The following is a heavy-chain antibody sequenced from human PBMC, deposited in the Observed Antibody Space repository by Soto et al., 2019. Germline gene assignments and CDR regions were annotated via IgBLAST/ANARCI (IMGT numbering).Heavy chain of an antibody. Sequence: QVQLQESGPGLVKPSETLSLTCTVSGGSISSYYWSWIRQPPGKGLEWIGYIYYSGSTNYNPSLQSRVTISVDTSKNQFSLKLSSVTAADTAVYYCARVDCSGGSCYSGGQWFDPWGQGTLVTVSS. CDR1: GGSISSYY. D-gene: IGHD2-15*01. J-gene: IGHJ5*02. CDR3: ARVDCSGGSCYSGGQWFDP. V-gene: IGHV4-59*01. CDR2: IYYSGST.